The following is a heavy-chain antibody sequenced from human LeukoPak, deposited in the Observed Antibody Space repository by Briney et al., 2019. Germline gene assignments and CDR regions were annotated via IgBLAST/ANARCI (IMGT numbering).Heavy chain of an antibody. Sequence: GASVKVSCKASGYTFTSYAISWVRQAPGQGLEWMGRIIPILGIANYAQKFQGRVTITADKSTSTAYMELSSLRSEDTAVYYCARCPMYSSGWYSDYWGQGTLVTVSS. D-gene: IGHD6-19*01. CDR3: ARCPMYSSGWYSDY. CDR1: GYTFTSYA. J-gene: IGHJ4*02. V-gene: IGHV1-69*04. CDR2: IIPILGIA.